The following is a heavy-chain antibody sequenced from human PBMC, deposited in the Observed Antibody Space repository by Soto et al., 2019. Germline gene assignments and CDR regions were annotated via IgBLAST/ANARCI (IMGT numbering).Heavy chain of an antibody. V-gene: IGHV5-10-1*01. D-gene: IGHD3-10*01. CDR1: GYIFTNNW. Sequence: GESLKLSCTVSGYIFTNNWISWVRQMPGKGLERMGRIDASDTSRNYSPSLQGHVTIPAGNSTYTSSLHLSRLQPWDTAVYYWARYRGFGSRSYIDHWGHGTLVTVSS. J-gene: IGHJ5*02. CDR2: IDASDTSR. CDR3: ARYRGFGSRSYIDH.